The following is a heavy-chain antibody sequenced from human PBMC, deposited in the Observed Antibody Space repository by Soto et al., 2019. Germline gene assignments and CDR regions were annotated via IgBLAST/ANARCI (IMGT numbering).Heavy chain of an antibody. CDR3: ARDLEYRSSLGSVDY. CDR1: GFTFSSYS. J-gene: IGHJ4*02. V-gene: IGHV3-21*01. Sequence: GGSLRLSCAASGFTFSSYSMNWVRQAPGKGLEWVSSISSSSSYIYYADSVKGRFTISRDNAKNSLYLQMNSLRAEDTAVYYCARDLEYRSSLGSVDYWGQGTLVTVSS. D-gene: IGHD6-6*01. CDR2: ISSSSSYI.